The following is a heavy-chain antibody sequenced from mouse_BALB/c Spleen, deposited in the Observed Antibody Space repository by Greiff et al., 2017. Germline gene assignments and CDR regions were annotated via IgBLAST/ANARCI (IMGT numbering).Heavy chain of an antibody. J-gene: IGHJ3*01. CDR1: GFTFSSYT. D-gene: IGHD2-14*01. CDR3: TRDEDYRYDGPWFAY. Sequence: EVKVVESGGGLVKPGGSLKLSCAASGFTFSSYTMSWVRQTPEKRLEWVATISSGGSYTYYPDSVKGRFTISRDNAKNTLYLQMSSLKSEDTAMYYCTRDEDYRYDGPWFAYWGQGTLVTVSA. V-gene: IGHV5-6-4*01. CDR2: ISSGGSYT.